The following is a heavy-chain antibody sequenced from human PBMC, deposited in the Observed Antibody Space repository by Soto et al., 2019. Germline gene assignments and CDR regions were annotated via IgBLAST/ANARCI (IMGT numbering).Heavy chain of an antibody. D-gene: IGHD2-21*02. CDR3: AKEMGVVSATSDY. CDR2: ISSSSSYI. V-gene: IGHV3-21*01. Sequence: SLRLSCAASGFTFSSSTMNWVRQAPGKGLEWVSSISSSSSYIYYADSVKGRFTISRDSAKNSLYLQMNSLTAEDTAVYYCAKEMGVVSATSDYWGQGTLVTVSS. J-gene: IGHJ4*02. CDR1: GFTFSSST.